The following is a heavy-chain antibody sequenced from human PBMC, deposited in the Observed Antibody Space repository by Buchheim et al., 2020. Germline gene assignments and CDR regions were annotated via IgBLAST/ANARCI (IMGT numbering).Heavy chain of an antibody. CDR3: AREERYFDWLTQPSVL. J-gene: IGHJ4*02. V-gene: IGHV3-7*01. D-gene: IGHD3-9*01. CDR2: IKQDGSEK. Sequence: EVQLVESGGGLVQPGGSLRLSCAASGFTFSSYWMSWVRQAPGKGLEWVANIKQDGSEKYYVESVKGRFTISRDNVKNSLYLQMNSLRAEDTAVYYCAREERYFDWLTQPSVLWGQGTL. CDR1: GFTFSSYW.